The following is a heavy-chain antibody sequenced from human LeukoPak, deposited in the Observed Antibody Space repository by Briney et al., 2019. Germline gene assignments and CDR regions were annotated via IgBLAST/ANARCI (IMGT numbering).Heavy chain of an antibody. V-gene: IGHV1-18*01. CDR2: ISGYTGNT. J-gene: IGHJ5*02. CDR1: GYTFSSYG. Sequence: GASVKVSCEASGYTFSSYGISWVRQAPGQGLEWMGWISGYTGNTNYAQNLQGRVTMTTDTSTSTAYMELRSLRSDDTALYYCARSSWFGGRSEWRWFDPWGQGTLVTVSS. CDR3: ARSSWFGGRSEWRWFDP. D-gene: IGHD3-10*01.